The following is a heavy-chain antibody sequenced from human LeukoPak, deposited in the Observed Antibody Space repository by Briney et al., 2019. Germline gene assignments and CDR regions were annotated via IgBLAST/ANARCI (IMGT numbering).Heavy chain of an antibody. CDR3: ARGPLYYYYGMDV. V-gene: IGHV3-7*01. CDR1: GFTFSSYW. CDR2: IKQDGSEK. Sequence: GGSLRLSCAASGFTFSSYWMSWVRQAPGKGLEWVANIKQDGSEKYYVDSVKGRFTISRDNAKNSLYLQMNSLRAEDTAVYYCARGPLYYYYGMDVWGQGTTVTVSS. J-gene: IGHJ6*02.